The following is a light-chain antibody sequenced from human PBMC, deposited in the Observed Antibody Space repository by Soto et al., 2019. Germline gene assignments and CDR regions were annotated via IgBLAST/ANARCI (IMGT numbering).Light chain of an antibody. CDR3: KTWGTGYAV. CDR1: SGHSTYT. V-gene: IGLV4-69*01. Sequence: QPVLTQSPSASASLGASVKLTCTLSSGHSTYTIAWHQQQPEKGPRYLMNINSDGSHTKGDGIPDRFSGSSSGAERYLTISSLQSEDEAEYSCKTWGTGYAVFGEGTELTVL. CDR2: INSDGSH. J-gene: IGLJ7*01.